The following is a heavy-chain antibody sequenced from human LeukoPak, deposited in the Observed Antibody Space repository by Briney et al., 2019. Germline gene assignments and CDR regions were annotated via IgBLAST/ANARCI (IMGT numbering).Heavy chain of an antibody. D-gene: IGHD2/OR15-2a*01. J-gene: IGHJ4*02. CDR2: TNGDGSDT. Sequence: GGSLRLSCAASGFTLSNSCMHWVRQAPGKGLVWVSRTNGDGSDTSYADSVKGRFTISRDSATNTLYLQMNSLRAEDTAVYYCVSFYETYWGRGTLVTVSS. CDR3: VSFYETY. V-gene: IGHV3-74*01. CDR1: GFTLSNSC.